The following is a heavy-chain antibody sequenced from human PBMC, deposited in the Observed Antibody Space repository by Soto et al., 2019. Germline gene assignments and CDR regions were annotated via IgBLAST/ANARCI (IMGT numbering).Heavy chain of an antibody. Sequence: EVQLVESGGGLVQPGGSLRLSCAASGFTFSTYWMHWVRQAPGTGLEWVSRIDSDGSGTVYADSVKGRFTISRDNAKNTLFQQMNSLTAEDTAVYFCARGLYGYSYFEYWGQGTLVTVSS. J-gene: IGHJ4*02. V-gene: IGHV3-74*01. CDR3: ARGLYGYSYFEY. CDR1: GFTFSTYW. D-gene: IGHD5-12*01. CDR2: IDSDGSGT.